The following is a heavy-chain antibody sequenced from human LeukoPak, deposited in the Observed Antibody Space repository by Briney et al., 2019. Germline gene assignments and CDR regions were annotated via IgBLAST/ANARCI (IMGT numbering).Heavy chain of an antibody. Sequence: GESLKISCKGSGYSFTTYWIGWVRQMPGKGLEWMGIIYPGDSDTRYSPSFQGQVTLSADKSISAAYLQWNSLKASDTAMYYCARQELGGSFDYWGQGTPVTVSS. J-gene: IGHJ4*02. CDR3: ARQELGGSFDY. D-gene: IGHD1-26*01. CDR1: GYSFTTYW. V-gene: IGHV5-51*01. CDR2: IYPGDSDT.